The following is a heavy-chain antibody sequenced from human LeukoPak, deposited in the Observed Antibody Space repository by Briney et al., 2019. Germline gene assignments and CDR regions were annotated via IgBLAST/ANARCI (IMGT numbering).Heavy chain of an antibody. CDR1: GYTFTSCY. J-gene: IGHJ4*02. CDR2: INPSGGST. Sequence: ASVKVSCKASGYTFTSCYMHWVRQAPGQGLEWMGIINPSGGSTSYAQKFQGRVTMTRDTSTSTVYMELSSLRSEDTAVYYCARVGLSSGYYFAFDYWGQGTLVTVSS. D-gene: IGHD3-22*01. V-gene: IGHV1-46*01. CDR3: ARVGLSSGYYFAFDY.